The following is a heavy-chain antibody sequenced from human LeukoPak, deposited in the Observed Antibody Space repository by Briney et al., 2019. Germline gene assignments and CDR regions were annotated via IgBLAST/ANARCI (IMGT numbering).Heavy chain of an antibody. CDR2: IYYSGST. CDR1: GGSISSYY. V-gene: IGHV4-59*01. Sequence: SETLSLTCTVSGGSISSYYWSWIRQPPGKGLEWIGYIYYSGSTNYNPSLKSRVTISVDTSKNQFSLKLSSVTAADTAVYYCARTPSYRIIFDYWGQGTLVTVSS. CDR3: ARTPSYRIIFDY. J-gene: IGHJ4*02. D-gene: IGHD2-15*01.